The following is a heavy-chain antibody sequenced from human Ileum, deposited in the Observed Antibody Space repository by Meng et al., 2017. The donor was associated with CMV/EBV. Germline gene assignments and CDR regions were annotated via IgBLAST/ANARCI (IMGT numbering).Heavy chain of an antibody. Sequence: SVFTFSSYAMHWVRQAPGKGLEWVAVISYDGSNKYYADSVKGRFTISRDNSKNTLYLQMNSLRAEDTAVYYCARARDIVVVVAALGYWGQGTLVTVSS. CDR2: ISYDGSNK. CDR1: VFTFSSYA. D-gene: IGHD2-15*01. V-gene: IGHV3-30*04. J-gene: IGHJ4*02. CDR3: ARARDIVVVVAALGY.